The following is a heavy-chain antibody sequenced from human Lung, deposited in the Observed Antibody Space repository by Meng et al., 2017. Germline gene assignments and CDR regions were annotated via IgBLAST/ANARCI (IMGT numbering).Heavy chain of an antibody. CDR1: GFTFSTHW. V-gene: IGHV3-74*01. Sequence: GQLVESGGGLVQPGGSLRLSCAASGFTFSTHWMHWVRQAPGKGLEWVSRITGDGSSTIYADSVQGRFTMSRDNAKNTLSLQMNSLRAEDTAVYYCARGGVTTDDWGQGTLVTVS. CDR2: ITGDGSST. J-gene: IGHJ4*02. CDR3: ARGGVTTDD. D-gene: IGHD4-17*01.